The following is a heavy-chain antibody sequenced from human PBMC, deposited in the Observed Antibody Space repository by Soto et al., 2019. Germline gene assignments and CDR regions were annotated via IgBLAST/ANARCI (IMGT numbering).Heavy chain of an antibody. D-gene: IGHD2-21*02. CDR3: ARQRTSVVTQAYFDV. CDR1: GGSISEKY. Sequence: SETLSLTCIVSGGSISEKYWNWVRQPPGKGLEWIGLIFANGHTDYNPSLKSRVTMSVDASKNQFSLRLTSMTAADTALYFCARQRTSVVTQAYFDVWGPGSLVTVSS. J-gene: IGHJ4*02. V-gene: IGHV4-4*07. CDR2: IFANGHT.